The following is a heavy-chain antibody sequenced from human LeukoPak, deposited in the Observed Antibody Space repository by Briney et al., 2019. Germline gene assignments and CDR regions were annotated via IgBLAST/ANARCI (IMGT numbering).Heavy chain of an antibody. CDR2: IWYDGSNK. V-gene: IGHV3-33*01. CDR1: GFTFSSYG. D-gene: IGHD3-9*01. Sequence: GSLRLSCAASGFTFSSYGMHWVRQAPGKGLEWVAVIWYDGSNKYYADSVKGRFTISRDNSKNTLYLQMNSLRAEDTAVYYCARVATIFSEFDYWGQGTLVTVSS. CDR3: ARVATIFSEFDY. J-gene: IGHJ4*02.